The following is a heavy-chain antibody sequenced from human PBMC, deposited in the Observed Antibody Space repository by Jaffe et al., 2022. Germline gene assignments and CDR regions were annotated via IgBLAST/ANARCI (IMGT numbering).Heavy chain of an antibody. V-gene: IGHV3-48*02. Sequence: EVQLVESGGDLVQPGGSLRLSCAASGFTFSPYTMHWIRQAPGKGLEGIAYISTTGSTIWYADSVKGRFTISRDNGKNSVYLQMNSLRDEDTAVYYCTRDKSTVAFDYWGQGTLVTVSS. CDR1: GFTFSPYT. CDR3: TRDKSTVAFDY. CDR2: ISTTGSTI. J-gene: IGHJ4*01.